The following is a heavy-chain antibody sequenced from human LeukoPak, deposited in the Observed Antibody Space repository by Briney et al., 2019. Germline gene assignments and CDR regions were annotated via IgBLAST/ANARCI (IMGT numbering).Heavy chain of an antibody. CDR2: IYHSGST. CDR3: ARDATPGDWFDP. Sequence: SETLSLTCAVSGYSISSGYYWGWMRQPPGKGLEWIGSIYHSGSTYYNPSLKSRVTISVDTSKNQFSLKLSSVTAADTAVYYCARDATPGDWFDPWGQGTLVTVSS. D-gene: IGHD3-10*01. J-gene: IGHJ5*02. CDR1: GYSISSGYY. V-gene: IGHV4-38-2*02.